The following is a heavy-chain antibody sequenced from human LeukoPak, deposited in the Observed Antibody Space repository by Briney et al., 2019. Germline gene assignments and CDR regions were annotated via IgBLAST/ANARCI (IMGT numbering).Heavy chain of an antibody. J-gene: IGHJ4*02. V-gene: IGHV3-21*06. CDR3: ARGPYGSGSYKEIDCDY. CDR2: INSDSSSI. D-gene: IGHD3-10*01. Sequence: GGSLRLSCEASGFTFRSYSMNWVRQAPGKGLEWVSFINSDSSSIYYADSVRGRSTISRDNAKNSLYLQLNSLRAEDTAVYYCARGPYGSGSYKEIDCDYWGQGTLLTVSS. CDR1: GFTFRSYS.